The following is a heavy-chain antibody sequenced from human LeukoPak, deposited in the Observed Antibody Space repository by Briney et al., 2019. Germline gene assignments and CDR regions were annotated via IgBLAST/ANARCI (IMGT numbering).Heavy chain of an antibody. V-gene: IGHV1-18*04. CDR2: ISAYNGNT. Sequence: ASVKVSCKASGYTFTGYYMHWVRQAPGQGLEWMGWISAYNGNTNYAQKLQGRVTMTTDTSTSTAYMELRSLRSEDTAVYYCASYGGNSEYFQHWGQGTLVTVSS. CDR3: ASYGGNSEYFQH. J-gene: IGHJ1*01. CDR1: GYTFTGYY. D-gene: IGHD4-23*01.